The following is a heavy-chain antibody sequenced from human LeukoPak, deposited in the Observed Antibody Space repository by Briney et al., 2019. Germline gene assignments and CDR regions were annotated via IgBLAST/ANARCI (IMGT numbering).Heavy chain of an antibody. D-gene: IGHD7-27*01. CDR2: ISWNSGSM. J-gene: IGHJ4*02. CDR3: ARGGETGIFDY. Sequence: GGSLRLSCAASGFTFDDYAMHWVRQAPGKGLEWVSGISWNSGSMGYADSVKGRFTISRDNSKNTLYLQMNSLRAEDTAVYYCARGGETGIFDYWGQGTLVTVSS. CDR1: GFTFDDYA. V-gene: IGHV3-9*01.